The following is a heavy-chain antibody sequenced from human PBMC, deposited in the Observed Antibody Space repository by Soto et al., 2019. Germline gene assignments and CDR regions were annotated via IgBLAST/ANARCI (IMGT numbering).Heavy chain of an antibody. CDR2: ISSSSSTI. CDR1: GFTFSSYS. V-gene: IGHV3-48*01. CDR3: AIAAGHYYYYYMDV. Sequence: GVLRLSCAASGFTFSSYSMNWVRQAPGKGLEWVSYISSSSSTIYYADSVKGRFTISRDNAKNSLYLQMNSLRAEDTAVYYCAIAAGHYYYYYMDVWGKGTTVTVSS. J-gene: IGHJ6*03. D-gene: IGHD6-13*01.